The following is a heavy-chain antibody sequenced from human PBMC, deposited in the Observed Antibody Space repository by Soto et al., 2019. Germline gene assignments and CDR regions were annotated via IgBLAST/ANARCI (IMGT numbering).Heavy chain of an antibody. CDR1: GGSISSYY. CDR2: IYTSGST. D-gene: IGHD2-15*01. Sequence: QVQLQESGPGLVKPSETLSLTCTVSGGSISSYYWSWIRQPAGKGLEWIGRIYTSGSTNYNPSLQSRVPMSVDTSKNQFSLKLSSVTAADTAVYYCARGRKGAATPCSLDYWGQGTLVTVSS. J-gene: IGHJ4*02. CDR3: ARGRKGAATPCSLDY. V-gene: IGHV4-4*07.